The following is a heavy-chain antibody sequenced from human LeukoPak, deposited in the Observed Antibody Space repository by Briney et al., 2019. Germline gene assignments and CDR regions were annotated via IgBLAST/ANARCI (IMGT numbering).Heavy chain of an antibody. CDR1: GFTFSDHS. V-gene: IGHV3-72*01. Sequence: PGGSLRLSCATSGFTFSDHSMDWVRQAPGKGLEWVGRTRSKPYSYTTQYAASVKGRFTISRDDSKNSLYLQMNSLRVEDTAVYYCAKGGYSSGWYFVHVDYWGQGILVTVSS. CDR3: AKGGYSSGWYFVHVDY. J-gene: IGHJ4*02. CDR2: TRSKPYSYTT. D-gene: IGHD6-19*01.